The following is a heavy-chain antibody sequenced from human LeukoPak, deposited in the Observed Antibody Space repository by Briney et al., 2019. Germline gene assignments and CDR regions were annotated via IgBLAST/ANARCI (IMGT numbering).Heavy chain of an antibody. CDR1: GFTFSSYW. CDR3: AKSSGTSTYYFNY. V-gene: IGHV3-23*01. Sequence: GGSLRLSCAASGFTFSSYWMSWVRQAPGKGLEWVSAMSADGGGTYIADSVKGRCTISRDNSKSTLYLQMNSLRAEDTAIYYCAKSSGTSTYYFNYWGQGILVTVS. D-gene: IGHD3-22*01. J-gene: IGHJ4*02. CDR2: MSADGGGT.